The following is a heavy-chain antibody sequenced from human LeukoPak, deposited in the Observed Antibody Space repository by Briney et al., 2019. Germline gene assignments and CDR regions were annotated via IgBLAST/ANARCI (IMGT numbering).Heavy chain of an antibody. CDR3: AKETTYSSGYPGDY. CDR1: GFTFSSYA. CDR2: ISGSGGST. J-gene: IGHJ4*02. D-gene: IGHD3-22*01. Sequence: GGSLRLSCAASGFTFSSYAMSWVRQAPGKGLEWVSAISGSGGSTYYADSVKGRFTISRDNSKNTLYLQMNSLRAGDTAVYYCAKETTYSSGYPGDYWGQGTLVTVSS. V-gene: IGHV3-23*01.